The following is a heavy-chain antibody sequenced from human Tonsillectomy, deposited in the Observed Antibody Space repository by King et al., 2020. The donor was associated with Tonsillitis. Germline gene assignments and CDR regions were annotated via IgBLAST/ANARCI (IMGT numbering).Heavy chain of an antibody. Sequence: VQLVESGGGLVQPGGSLRLSCAASGFTFSSYEMNWVRQAPGKGLEWVSYISSSGSTIYYADSGKGQFNNSREHAKNSLYLQMNSLRAEDTAVYYCAREGIDYYDSSGYYRVDAFDIWGQGTMVTVSS. CDR2: ISSSGSTI. D-gene: IGHD3-22*01. CDR3: AREGIDYYDSSGYYRVDAFDI. J-gene: IGHJ3*02. V-gene: IGHV3-48*03. CDR1: GFTFSSYE.